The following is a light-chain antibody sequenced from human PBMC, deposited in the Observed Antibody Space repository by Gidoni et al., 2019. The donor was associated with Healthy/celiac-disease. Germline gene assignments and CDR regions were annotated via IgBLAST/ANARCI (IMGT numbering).Light chain of an antibody. Sequence: GQSITISCTGTSSDVGSYNLVSWYQQHPGKAPKLMIYEGSKRPSGVSNRFSGSKSGNTASLTISGLQAEDEADYYCCSYAGSYVVFGGGTKLXV. J-gene: IGLJ2*01. CDR1: SSDVGSYNL. V-gene: IGLV2-23*01. CDR3: CSYAGSYVV. CDR2: EGS.